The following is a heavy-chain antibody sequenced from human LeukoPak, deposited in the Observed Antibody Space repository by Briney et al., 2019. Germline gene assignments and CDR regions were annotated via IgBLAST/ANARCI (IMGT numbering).Heavy chain of an antibody. CDR1: GGLVSGYS. V-gene: IGHV4-34*01. CDR3: TTSRLLPAAIHFYYYYFMDV. Sequence: SETLSLTCAVHGGLVSGYSWSWIRQSPGRGLEWIGEINHSGSTNYNPSLKSRVTIAADTSKKEFSLKLTSVTAADTAVYYCTTSRLLPAAIHFYYYYFMDVWGTGTTVTVSS. J-gene: IGHJ6*03. CDR2: INHSGST. D-gene: IGHD2-21*02.